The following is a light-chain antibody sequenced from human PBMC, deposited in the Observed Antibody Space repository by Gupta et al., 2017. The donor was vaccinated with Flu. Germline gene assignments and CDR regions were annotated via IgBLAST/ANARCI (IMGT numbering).Light chain of an antibody. J-gene: IGKJ4*01. CDR2: DAS. V-gene: IGKV3-11*01. Sequence: EIVLTQSPATLSLSPGERATLSCRASQSVGSYLAWYQQKPGQAPRLLIYDASNRATGIPARFSGSGSGTDFTLTSSSREHEDCAVYYGQQRSNWITFGGGTKVEIK. CDR1: QSVGSY. CDR3: QQRSNWIT.